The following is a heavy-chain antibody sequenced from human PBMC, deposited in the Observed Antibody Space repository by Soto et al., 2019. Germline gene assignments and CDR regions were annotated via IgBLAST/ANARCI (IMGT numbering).Heavy chain of an antibody. CDR1: GYTFTGYY. V-gene: IGHV1-2*02. J-gene: IGHJ4*02. CDR3: ARDDWLLRPFDY. CDR2: INPNSGGT. Sequence: GASVKVSCKASGYTFTGYYMHWVRQAPGQGLEWMGWINPNSGGTNYAQKFQGRVTMTRDTSISTAYMELRSLRSDDTAVYYCARDDWLLRPFDYWGQGTLVTVS. D-gene: IGHD3-9*01.